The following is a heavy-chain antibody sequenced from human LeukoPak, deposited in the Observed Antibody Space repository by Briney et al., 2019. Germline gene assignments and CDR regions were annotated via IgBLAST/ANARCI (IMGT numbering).Heavy chain of an antibody. CDR2: INPSGGST. J-gene: IGHJ4*02. V-gene: IGHV1-46*01. Sequence: GASVRVSCKASGYSFTNYYMHWVRQAPGQGLEWMGMINPSGGSTTYAQKFQGRVTMTRDMSTSTVYMGLSSLTSEDTAVYYCARTRGYYFDYWGQGTMVTVSS. CDR1: GYSFTNYY. CDR3: ARTRGYYFDY.